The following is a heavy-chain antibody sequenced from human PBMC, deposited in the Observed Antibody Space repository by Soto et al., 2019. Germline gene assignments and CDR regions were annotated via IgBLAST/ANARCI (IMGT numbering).Heavy chain of an antibody. CDR1: GFTFSNYV. Sequence: GGSLRLSCAASGFTFSNYVMSWVRQAPGKGLAWVSSISGSGDNTYYADSVKGRFTISRDNSKNTLLLQMNSRRAEDTAVYYCAKLPRVLPLGFDYWGQGTLGTVSS. CDR2: ISGSGDNT. D-gene: IGHD3-16*01. V-gene: IGHV3-23*01. J-gene: IGHJ4*02. CDR3: AKLPRVLPLGFDY.